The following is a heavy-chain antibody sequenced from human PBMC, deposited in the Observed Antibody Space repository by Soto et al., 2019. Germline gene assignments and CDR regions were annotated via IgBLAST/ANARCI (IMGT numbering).Heavy chain of an antibody. V-gene: IGHV1-18*01. Sequence: QVQLVQSGAEVKNPGASVKVSCKASGYTFTSYGISWVRQAPGQGLEWMGWSSAYNGNTHYEQKLQGRVTTTTDTPTSPAYMELRSLRSDDKDVYYWARVHGDIDYWGQGTLVTVSS. CDR3: ARVHGDIDY. CDR2: SSAYNGNT. D-gene: IGHD4-17*01. CDR1: GYTFTSYG. J-gene: IGHJ4*02.